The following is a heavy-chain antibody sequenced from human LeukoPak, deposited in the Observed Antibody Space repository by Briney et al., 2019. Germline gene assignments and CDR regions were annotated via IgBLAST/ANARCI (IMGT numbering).Heavy chain of an antibody. V-gene: IGHV1-69*06. J-gene: IGHJ6*03. CDR2: IIPIFGTA. CDR3: AVMATTDSYYYYYYMDV. Sequence: ASVKVSCKASGGTFSCYAISWVRQAPGQGLEWMGGIIPIFGTANYAQKFQGRVTITADKSTSTAYMELSSLRSEDTAVYYCAVMATTDSYYYYYYMDVWGKGTTVTVSS. D-gene: IGHD5-24*01. CDR1: GGTFSCYA.